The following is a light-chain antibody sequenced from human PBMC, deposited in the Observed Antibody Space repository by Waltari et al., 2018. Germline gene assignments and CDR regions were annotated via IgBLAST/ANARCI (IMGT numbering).Light chain of an antibody. V-gene: IGKV2-30*02. CDR1: QSLVHSDGATH. CDR3: MQGTHWPYT. J-gene: IGKJ2*01. CDR2: RVS. Sequence: DVVMTQSPLSLTVTLGQPASISCRSSQSLVHSDGATHFTWFQQRPGQSPRRLIYRVSNRDSGVPDRFSGSGSGTDFTLKISRVEAEDVGVYYCMQGTHWPYTFGQGTKLEIK.